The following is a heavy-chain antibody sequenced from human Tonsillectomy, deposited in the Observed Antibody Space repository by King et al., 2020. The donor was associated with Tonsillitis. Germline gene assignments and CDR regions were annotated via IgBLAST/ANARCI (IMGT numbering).Heavy chain of an antibody. D-gene: IGHD1-26*01. CDR2: INGDGSST. V-gene: IGHV3-74*01. J-gene: IGHJ6*03. Sequence: VQLVESGGGLVQPGGSLRLSCAASGFTFSTYWMHWVRQAPGKGLVWVSRINGDGSSTSYADSVKGRFTISGDNAKNTLYLQMNSPRAEDTAVYYCARAPPGNYYYYMDVWGKGTTVTVSS. CDR1: GFTFSTYW. CDR3: ARAPPGNYYYYMDV.